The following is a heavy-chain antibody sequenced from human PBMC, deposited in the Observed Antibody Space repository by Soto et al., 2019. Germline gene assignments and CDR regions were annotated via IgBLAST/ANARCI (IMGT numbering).Heavy chain of an antibody. J-gene: IGHJ5*02. D-gene: IGHD2-2*01. V-gene: IGHV5-51*01. CDR3: ARGYCTTTICDPWFDP. Sequence: GESLKISCQASGYAFTSYWIAWVRQIPGRGLEWMGIIYPXXXXXXXXXXXQGQVTISADKSITTAYLQWNSLEASDTAMYYCARGYCTTTICDPWFDPWGQGTLVTVSS. CDR1: GYAFTSYW. CDR2: IYPXXXXX.